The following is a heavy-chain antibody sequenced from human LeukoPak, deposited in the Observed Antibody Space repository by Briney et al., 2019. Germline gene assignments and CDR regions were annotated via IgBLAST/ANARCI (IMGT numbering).Heavy chain of an antibody. Sequence: SETLSLTCTVSGGSISSYYWSWIRQPPGKGLEWIGYIYYGGSTNYNPSLKSRVTISVDTSKNQFSLKLSSVTAADTAVYYCARHGTGKYYFDYWGQGTLVTVSS. CDR2: IYYGGST. D-gene: IGHD1-7*01. CDR1: GGSISSYY. V-gene: IGHV4-59*08. J-gene: IGHJ4*02. CDR3: ARHGTGKYYFDY.